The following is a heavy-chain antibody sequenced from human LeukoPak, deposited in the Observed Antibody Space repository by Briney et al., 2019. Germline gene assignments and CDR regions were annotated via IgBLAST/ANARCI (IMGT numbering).Heavy chain of an antibody. CDR1: GYTFTDYY. V-gene: IGHV1-69-2*01. Sequence: ASVKVSCKVSGYTFTDYYMHWVRQAPGKGLEWMGLVDPEDGETIYAEKFQGRVTITADTSTDTAYMELSSLRSEDTAVYYCATGISGRINWFDPWGQGTLVTVSS. CDR2: VDPEDGET. D-gene: IGHD2-15*01. CDR3: ATGISGRINWFDP. J-gene: IGHJ5*02.